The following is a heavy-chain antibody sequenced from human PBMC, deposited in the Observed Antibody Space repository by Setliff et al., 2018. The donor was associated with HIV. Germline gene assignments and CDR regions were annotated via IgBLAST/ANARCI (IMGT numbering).Heavy chain of an antibody. V-gene: IGHV3-48*04. CDR1: GFNFRSYG. CDR2: IGSSNHGI. J-gene: IGHJ4*01. Sequence: PGGSLRLSCAASGFNFRSYGMTWVRQAPGKGLDWVAHIGSSNHGIHYTASVQGRFTVSRDNANNLLFLQMNNLRVGDTAVYYCASFFGDYGYWGHGTQVTVTS. D-gene: IGHD3-10*01. CDR3: ASFFGDYGY.